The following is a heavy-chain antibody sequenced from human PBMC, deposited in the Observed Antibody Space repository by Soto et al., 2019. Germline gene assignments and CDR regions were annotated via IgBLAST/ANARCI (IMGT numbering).Heavy chain of an antibody. V-gene: IGHV1-18*01. CDR3: ARVLRGVVNWFDP. CDR1: VDTFTNFV. J-gene: IGHJ5*02. Sequence: KVSCKTSVDTFTNFVLSWVRQAPGQGLEWMGWIATYNSNKNYAQKFQGRLTLTTDTSTSTGYMELKSLEYDDTAVYYCARVLRGVVNWFDPWGQGTLVTVSS. CDR2: IATYNSNK. D-gene: IGHD3-10*01.